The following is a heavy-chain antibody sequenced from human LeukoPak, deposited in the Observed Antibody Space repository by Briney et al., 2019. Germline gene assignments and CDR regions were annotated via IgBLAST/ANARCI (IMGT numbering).Heavy chain of an antibody. CDR1: GFTFIGSW. J-gene: IGHJ4*02. D-gene: IGHD5-18*01. CDR2: INQDGSEK. Sequence: PGGSLRLSCAASGFTFIGSWMVWVRQAPGKGLEWVANINQDGSEKSSVASVRDRFTISRDNAKNSLYLQMNSLRAEDTAVYYCATDRGYSSFDYWGQGTLGTVSS. CDR3: ATDRGYSSFDY. V-gene: IGHV3-7*01.